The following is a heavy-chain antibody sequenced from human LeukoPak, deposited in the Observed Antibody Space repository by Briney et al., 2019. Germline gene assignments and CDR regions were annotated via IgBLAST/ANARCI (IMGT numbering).Heavy chain of an antibody. Sequence: GGSLRLSCAPSTFIFSRYAIHWVRQAPGKGLEWVAVMSYDGINKYYADSVKGRFTISRDNSKNTLYLHMNSLRAEDTAIYYCARGPAKSLFTDYWGQGTLVAVSS. D-gene: IGHD2-21*01. CDR3: ARGPAKSLFTDY. CDR1: TFIFSRYA. CDR2: MSYDGINK. J-gene: IGHJ4*02. V-gene: IGHV3-30-3*01.